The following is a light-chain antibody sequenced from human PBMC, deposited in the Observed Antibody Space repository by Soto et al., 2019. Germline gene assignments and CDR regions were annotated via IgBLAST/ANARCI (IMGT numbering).Light chain of an antibody. J-gene: IGKJ5*01. CDR2: DAS. CDR1: QSVSNNY. Sequence: EIVLTQSPGTLALSPGGQATLSWSASQSVSNNYLAWYQQRPGQAPRLLIYDASRRATGIPARFSGSGSGADFTLTISSLEPEDFAVYYCQQRSSWPITFGQGTRLEIK. CDR3: QQRSSWPIT. V-gene: IGKV3-11*01.